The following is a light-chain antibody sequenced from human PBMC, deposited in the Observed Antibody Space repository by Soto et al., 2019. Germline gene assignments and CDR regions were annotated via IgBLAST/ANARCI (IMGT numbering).Light chain of an antibody. Sequence: QSALTQPPSASETPGQRVTISCSGSHSNIASNTVSWYQQFPGVAPKLLIYGNDHRPSGAPDRFSASKSGTSASLAISGLQSEDEADYYCSAWDDSLNVLLFGGGTKLTVL. CDR3: SAWDDSLNVLL. J-gene: IGLJ2*01. V-gene: IGLV1-44*01. CDR1: HSNIASNT. CDR2: GND.